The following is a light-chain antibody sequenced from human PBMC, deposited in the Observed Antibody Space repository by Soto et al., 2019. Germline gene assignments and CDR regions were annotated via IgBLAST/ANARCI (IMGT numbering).Light chain of an antibody. V-gene: IGLV1-40*01. CDR3: QAYDDSLSGPV. Sequence: QSVLTQPPSVSGAPGQRVTISCTGSNSNIGAGYDVHWYQQLPGTAPKLLIFGGNNRPSGVPDRFSGSKSGTSASLAITGLQGEDEADYNSQAYDDSLSGPVFGGGTNSPS. J-gene: IGLJ2*01. CDR1: NSNIGAGYD. CDR2: GGN.